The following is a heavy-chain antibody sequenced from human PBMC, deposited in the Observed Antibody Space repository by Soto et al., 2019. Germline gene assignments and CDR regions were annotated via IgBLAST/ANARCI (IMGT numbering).Heavy chain of an antibody. D-gene: IGHD2-2*01. V-gene: IGHV1-46*01. Sequence: ASVKVSCKASGYTFSSYYIHWVRQAPGQGLKWIGIINPNGGSTNYAQNFKGRLTVTTETSTATAYMELSTLTSDDTAVYYCAREYCSSTICYGPDYYYGMYGWGQGTTVTVSS. CDR2: INPNGGST. J-gene: IGHJ6*02. CDR1: GYTFSSYY. CDR3: AREYCSSTICYGPDYYYGMYG.